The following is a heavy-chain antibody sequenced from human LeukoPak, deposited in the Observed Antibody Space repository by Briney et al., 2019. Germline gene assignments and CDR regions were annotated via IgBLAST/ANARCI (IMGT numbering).Heavy chain of an antibody. CDR2: IIPIFGTA. CDR1: GGTFSSYA. D-gene: IGHD2-15*01. J-gene: IGHJ1*01. Sequence: SVKVSCKASGGTFSSYAISWVRQAPGQGLEWMGGIIPIFGTANYAQKFQGRVTITTDESTSTAYMELSSLRSEDTAVYYCARFPFNCSSGSCYSGAEYFQHWGQGTLVTVSS. CDR3: ARFPFNCSSGSCYSGAEYFQH. V-gene: IGHV1-69*05.